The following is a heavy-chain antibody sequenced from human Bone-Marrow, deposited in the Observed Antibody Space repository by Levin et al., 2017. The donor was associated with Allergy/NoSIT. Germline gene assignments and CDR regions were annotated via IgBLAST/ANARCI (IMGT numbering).Heavy chain of an antibody. CDR1: GFTFSNAW. CDR3: TTNPVIQPYSSGWDTWFDP. CDR2: VSSKIDGGTT. Sequence: GGSLRLSCVASGFTFSNAWMNWVRQAPGKGLEWVGRVSSKIDGGTTDYAAPVKGRFTISRDDSKNTLYLQMSSLKTEDTAVYYCTTNPVIQPYSSGWDTWFDPWGQGTLVTVSS. J-gene: IGHJ5*02. D-gene: IGHD6-19*01. V-gene: IGHV3-15*07.